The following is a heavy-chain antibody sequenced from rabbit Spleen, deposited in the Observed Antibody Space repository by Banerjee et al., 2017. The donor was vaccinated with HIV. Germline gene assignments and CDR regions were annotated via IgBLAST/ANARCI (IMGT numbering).Heavy chain of an antibody. CDR1: GVSFSDKDV. D-gene: IGHD1-1*01. J-gene: IGHJ4*01. Sequence: EQLEESGGGLVKPEGSLTLTCKASGVSFSDKDVMCWVRQAPGKGLEWIACINTATGKAVYASWAKGRFTISKTSSTTVTLQMTSMTAADTATYFCAGDLTGVIGWNFKLWGPGTLVTVS. V-gene: IGHV1S45*01. CDR3: AGDLTGVIGWNFKL. CDR2: INTATGKA.